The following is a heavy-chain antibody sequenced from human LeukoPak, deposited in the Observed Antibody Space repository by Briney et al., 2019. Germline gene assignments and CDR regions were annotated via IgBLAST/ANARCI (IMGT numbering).Heavy chain of an antibody. D-gene: IGHD3-9*01. Sequence: GGSLRLSCAASGFTFSDYYMNWIRQAPGKGLEWVSYISSSSNTIYYADSVKGRFTISRDNAKNSLYLQMNSLRAEDTAVYYCARFYYDILTGYYNVGSYWYFDLWGRGTLVTVSS. CDR1: GFTFSDYY. CDR3: ARFYYDILTGYYNVGSYWYFDL. CDR2: ISSSSNTI. J-gene: IGHJ2*01. V-gene: IGHV3-11*04.